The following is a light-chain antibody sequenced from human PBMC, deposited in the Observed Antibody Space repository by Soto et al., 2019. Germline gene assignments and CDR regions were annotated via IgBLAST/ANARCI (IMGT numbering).Light chain of an antibody. Sequence: KQVNISLVSVSLSERDRVTITCRASQSISPYLNWYQQKPGKAPNLLIYSASILESGVPSRFSGSGSGTDFTLTISSLQPEDFATYFCQLSYILPRPFGHVTMVDIK. CDR2: SAS. CDR3: QLSYILPRP. CDR1: QSISPY. V-gene: IGKV1-39*01. J-gene: IGKJ1*01.